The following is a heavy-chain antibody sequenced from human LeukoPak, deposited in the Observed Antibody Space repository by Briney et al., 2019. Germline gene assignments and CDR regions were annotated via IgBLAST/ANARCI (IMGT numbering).Heavy chain of an antibody. D-gene: IGHD3-10*01. CDR1: GFTFSSYG. CDR3: AKDRNTMVRGAYYFDY. J-gene: IGHJ4*02. Sequence: GRSLRLSCAASGFTFSSYGMHWARQAPGKGLEWVAVIWYDGSNKYYADSVKGRFTISRDNSKNTLYLQMNSLRAEDTAVYYCAKDRNTMVRGAYYFDYWGQGTLVTVSS. CDR2: IWYDGSNK. V-gene: IGHV3-33*06.